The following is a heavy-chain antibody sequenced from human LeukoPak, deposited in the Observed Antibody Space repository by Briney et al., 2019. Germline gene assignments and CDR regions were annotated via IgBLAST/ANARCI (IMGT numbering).Heavy chain of an antibody. J-gene: IGHJ4*02. CDR3: AREGTLGVYFDY. Sequence: GGSLRLSCAASGFTFSSYAMHWVRQAPGKGLGWVAVISYDGSNKYYADSVKGRFTISRDNSKNTPYLQMNSRRTEDTAVDYCAREGTLGVYFDYWGQGTLVTVSS. CDR1: GFTFSSYA. CDR2: ISYDGSNK. D-gene: IGHD1-1*01. V-gene: IGHV3-30-3*01.